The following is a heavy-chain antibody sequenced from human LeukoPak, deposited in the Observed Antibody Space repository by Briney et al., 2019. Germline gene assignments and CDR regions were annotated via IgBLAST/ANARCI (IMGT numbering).Heavy chain of an antibody. CDR2: MNPNSGNT. Sequence: ASVKVSCKASGYTFTSYDINWVRQATGQGLEWMGWMNPNSGNTGYAQKFQGRVTMTRNTSISTAYMELRSLRSDDTAVYYCARDYSYGYYDYWGQGTLVTVSS. V-gene: IGHV1-8*01. D-gene: IGHD5-18*01. J-gene: IGHJ4*02. CDR3: ARDYSYGYYDY. CDR1: GYTFTSYD.